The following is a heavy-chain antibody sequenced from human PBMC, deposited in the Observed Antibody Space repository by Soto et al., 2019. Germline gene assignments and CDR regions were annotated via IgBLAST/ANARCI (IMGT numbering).Heavy chain of an antibody. CDR1: GFTFSSYA. V-gene: IGHV3-23*01. CDR3: AKRRGAGGHFDY. Sequence: DVQLLESGEGLVQPEGSLRLSCAASGFTFSSYAMGWVRQGRGKGLEWVAVVSIGGSTHYADSVRGRFTISRDNSKNTLSLQMNSLTAEDTAVYFCAKRRGAGGHFDYWGQGALVTVSS. J-gene: IGHJ4*02. CDR2: VSIGGST. D-gene: IGHD2-15*01.